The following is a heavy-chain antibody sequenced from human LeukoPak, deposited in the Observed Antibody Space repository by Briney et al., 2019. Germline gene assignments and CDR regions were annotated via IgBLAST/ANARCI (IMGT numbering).Heavy chain of an antibody. CDR1: GGSISSSSYY. J-gene: IGHJ4*02. V-gene: IGHV4-39*07. CDR3: ASAYDYQFDY. D-gene: IGHD4-11*01. Sequence: SETLSLTCTVSGGSISSSSYYWGWIRQPPGKGLEWVAYIYYSGSTYYNPSLKSRVTISVDTSKNQFSLKLSSVTAADTAVYYCASAYDYQFDYWGQGTLVTVSS. CDR2: IYYSGST.